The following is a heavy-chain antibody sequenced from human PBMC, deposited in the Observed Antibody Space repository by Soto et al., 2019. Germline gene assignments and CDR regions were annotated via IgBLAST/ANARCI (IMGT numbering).Heavy chain of an antibody. CDR2: ISAYNGNT. D-gene: IGHD3-10*01. CDR3: ARARITMVRGVIILHYYYYGMDV. CDR1: GYTFTSYG. J-gene: IGHJ6*02. Sequence: GASVKVSCKASGYTFTSYGISWVRQAPGQGLEWMGWISAYNGNTNYAQKLQGRVTMTTDTSTSTAYMELRSLRSDDTAVYYCARARITMVRGVIILHYYYYGMDVWGQGTTVTVS. V-gene: IGHV1-18*01.